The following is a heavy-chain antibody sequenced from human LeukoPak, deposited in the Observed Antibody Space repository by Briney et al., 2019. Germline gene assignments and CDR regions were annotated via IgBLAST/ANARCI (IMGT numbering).Heavy chain of an antibody. D-gene: IGHD2-2*01. J-gene: IGHJ6*03. CDR3: AREVEGQLRYYYYYMDV. CDR2: INHSGST. CDR1: GGSFSGYY. Sequence: SETLSLTCAVYGGSFSGYYWSWIRQSPGKGLEWIGEINHSGSTNYNPALKSRVTISVDTSKNQFSLKLSSVTAADTAVYYCAREVEGQLRYYYYYMDVWGKGTTVTVSS. V-gene: IGHV4-34*01.